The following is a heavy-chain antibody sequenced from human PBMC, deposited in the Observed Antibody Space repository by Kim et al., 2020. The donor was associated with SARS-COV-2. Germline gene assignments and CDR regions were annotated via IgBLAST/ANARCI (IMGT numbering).Heavy chain of an antibody. V-gene: IGHV4-34*01. D-gene: IGHD5-18*01. J-gene: IGHJ5*02. CDR1: GGSFSGYY. CDR2: INHSGST. Sequence: SETLSLTCAVYGGSFSGYYWSWIRQPPGKGLEWIGEINHSGSTNYNPSLKSRVTISVDTYKNQFSLKLSSVTAADTAVYYCARGGYSYGYFSYWFDPWGQGTPVTVSS. CDR3: ARGGYSYGYFSYWFDP.